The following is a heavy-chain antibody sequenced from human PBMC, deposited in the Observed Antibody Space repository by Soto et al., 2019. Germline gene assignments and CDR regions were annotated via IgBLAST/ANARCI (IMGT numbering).Heavy chain of an antibody. CDR1: GYTLTELS. CDR2: FDPEEGET. J-gene: IGHJ5*02. CDR3: ATSIASLRYGSITSSDMGCWFDP. D-gene: IGHD2-2*01. V-gene: IGHV1-24*01. Sequence: QVQLVQSGAEVKKPGASVKVSCKVSGYTLTELSMHWVRQAPGKGLEWMGGFDPEEGETIYAQKFQGRVTMTEDTSTDTAYMELSSLRSEDTAVYYCATSIASLRYGSITSSDMGCWFDPWGQGTLVTVSS.